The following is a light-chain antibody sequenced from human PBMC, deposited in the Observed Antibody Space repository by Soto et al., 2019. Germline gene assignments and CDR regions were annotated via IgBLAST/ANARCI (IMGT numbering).Light chain of an antibody. CDR3: CSYAGISAYV. V-gene: IGLV2-23*02. CDR2: EVS. J-gene: IGLJ1*01. Sequence: SVLPQPASESGSPGQSITFSCTGTSSDVGSYNLVSWYQQHPGKAPKLMIYEVSKRPSGVSNRFSGSKSGNTASLTISGLQAEDEADYYSCSYAGISAYVFGTGPKVT. CDR1: SSDVGSYNL.